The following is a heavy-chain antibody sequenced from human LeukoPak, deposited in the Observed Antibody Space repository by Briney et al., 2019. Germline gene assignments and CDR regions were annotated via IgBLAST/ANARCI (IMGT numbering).Heavy chain of an antibody. CDR3: ARSYGDYYYYAMDV. J-gene: IGHJ6*02. CDR2: ISSSSSYI. Sequence: GGSLRLSRAASGFTFSSYSMNWVRQAPGKGLEWVSSISSSSSYIYYADSVKGRFTISRDNAKNSLYLQMNSLRAEDTAVYFCARSYGDYYYYAMDVWGQGTTVTVSS. V-gene: IGHV3-21*01. CDR1: GFTFSSYS. D-gene: IGHD4/OR15-4a*01.